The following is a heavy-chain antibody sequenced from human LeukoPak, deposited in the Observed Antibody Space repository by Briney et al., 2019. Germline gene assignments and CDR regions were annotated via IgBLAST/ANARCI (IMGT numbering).Heavy chain of an antibody. CDR1: GGSISSYY. CDR3: ARGGERYFDWSIGYYYGMDV. J-gene: IGHJ6*02. D-gene: IGHD3-9*01. CDR2: IYYSGST. V-gene: IGHV4-59*01. Sequence: SETLSLTCTVSGGSISSYYWSWIRQPPGKGLEWIGYIYYSGSTNYNPSLKSRVTISVDTSKNQFSLKLSSVTAADTAVYYCARGGERYFDWSIGYYYGMDVWGQGTTVTVSS.